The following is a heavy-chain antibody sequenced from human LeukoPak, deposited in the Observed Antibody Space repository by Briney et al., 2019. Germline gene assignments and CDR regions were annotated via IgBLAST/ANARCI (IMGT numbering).Heavy chain of an antibody. V-gene: IGHV1-8*01. J-gene: IGHJ6*03. CDR3: ARGGVERRRNVKYYYYYMDV. D-gene: IGHD1-1*01. Sequence: ASVKVSCKASGYTFTSYDINWVRQATGQGLEWMGWMNPNSGNTGYAQKFQGRVTMTRNTSIITAYMELSSLRSEDTAVIYCARGGVERRRNVKYYYYYMDVWAKGPRSPSP. CDR2: MNPNSGNT. CDR1: GYTFTSYD.